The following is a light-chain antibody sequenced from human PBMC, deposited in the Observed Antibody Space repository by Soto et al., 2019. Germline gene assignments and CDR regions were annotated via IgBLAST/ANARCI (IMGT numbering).Light chain of an antibody. V-gene: IGLV3-21*04. J-gene: IGLJ1*01. Sequence: SYELTQPPSVSVAPGKTATITCGGNNIGTKSVHWYQQKPGQAPALVMYYDNDRPAGIPERFSGSKSGNTATLIINRVEAGDEADYYCQVWDSSSGHTYVFGTGTKLTVL. CDR3: QVWDSSSGHTYV. CDR2: YDN. CDR1: NIGTKS.